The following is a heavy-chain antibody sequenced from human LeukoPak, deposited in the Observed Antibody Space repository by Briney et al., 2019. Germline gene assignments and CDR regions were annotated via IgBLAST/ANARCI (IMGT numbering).Heavy chain of an antibody. D-gene: IGHD6-13*01. V-gene: IGHV4-34*01. J-gene: IGHJ3*02. Sequence: SETLSLTCAVYGGSFSGFYWTWIRQPPGKGLEWIGEINHSGSTNYNPSLKSRVTISVDTSKNQFSLKLSSATAADTAVYYCARDLYSSRTNDAFVIWGQGTMVTVSS. CDR2: INHSGST. CDR3: ARDLYSSRTNDAFVI. CDR1: GGSFSGFY.